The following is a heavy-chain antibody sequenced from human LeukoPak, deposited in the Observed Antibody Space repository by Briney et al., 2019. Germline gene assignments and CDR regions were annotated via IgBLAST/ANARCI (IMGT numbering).Heavy chain of an antibody. D-gene: IGHD4-11*01. Sequence: ASVKVSCKASGYTFTSYGISWVRQAPGQGLEWMGWISAYNGNTNYAQKLQGRVTMTTDTSTSTAYMELRSLRSGDTAVYYCARDSNYARVFDYYYYYMDVWGKGTTVTVSS. J-gene: IGHJ6*03. V-gene: IGHV1-18*01. CDR1: GYTFTSYG. CDR3: ARDSNYARVFDYYYYYMDV. CDR2: ISAYNGNT.